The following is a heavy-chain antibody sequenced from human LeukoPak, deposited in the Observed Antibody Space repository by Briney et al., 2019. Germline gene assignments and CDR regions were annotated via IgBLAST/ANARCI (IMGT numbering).Heavy chain of an antibody. V-gene: IGHV4-61*01. Sequence: PSETLSLTCTVSGGSVSSGSYYWSWIRQPPRKGLEWIGYIYYSGSTNYNPSLKSRVTISVDTSKNQSSLKLSSVTAADTAVYYCASTVVVPAAMYGYYFDYWGQGTLVTVSS. CDR2: IYYSGST. J-gene: IGHJ4*02. D-gene: IGHD2-2*01. CDR1: GGSVSSGSYY. CDR3: ASTVVVPAAMYGYYFDY.